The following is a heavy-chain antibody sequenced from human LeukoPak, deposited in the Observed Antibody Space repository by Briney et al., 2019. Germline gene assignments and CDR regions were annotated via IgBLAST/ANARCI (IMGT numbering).Heavy chain of an antibody. CDR3: ARGVFN. CDR1: GFTISSNY. V-gene: IGHV3-53*01. CDR2: ISDGGST. Sequence: GGSLRLSCAASGFTISSNYMNWVRQAPGKGLDWVSVISDGGSTYYADSVRGRFTISRDNSKNTLFLQMNSLRVEDTAVYYCARGVFNWGQGTLVTVSS. J-gene: IGHJ4*02. D-gene: IGHD3-10*01.